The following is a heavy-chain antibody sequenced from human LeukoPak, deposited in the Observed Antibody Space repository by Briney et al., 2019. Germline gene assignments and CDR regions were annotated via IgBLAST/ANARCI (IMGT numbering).Heavy chain of an antibody. V-gene: IGHV3-48*02. CDR3: ARDPYSSSWGYYYGMDV. D-gene: IGHD6-13*01. CDR2: ISSSSSTI. Sequence: GGSLRLSCAASGFTFSSYSMNWVRQAPGKGLEWVSYISSSSSTIYYADSVKGRFTISRDNAKNSLYLQMNSLRDEDTAVYYCARDPYSSSWGYYYGMDVWGQGTTVTVSS. J-gene: IGHJ6*02. CDR1: GFTFSSYS.